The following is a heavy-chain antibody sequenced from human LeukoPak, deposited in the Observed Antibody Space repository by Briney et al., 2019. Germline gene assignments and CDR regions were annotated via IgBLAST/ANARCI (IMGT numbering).Heavy chain of an antibody. CDR3: AREDRIAARHPPIDY. CDR2: ISGSGGST. V-gene: IGHV3-23*01. D-gene: IGHD6-6*01. Sequence: GGSLRLSCAASGFTFSNYAMSWVRQAPGKGLEWVSAISGSGGSTYYADSVKGRFTISRDNSKNTLYLQMNSLRAEDTAVYYCAREDRIAARHPPIDYWGQGTLVTVSS. CDR1: GFTFSNYA. J-gene: IGHJ4*02.